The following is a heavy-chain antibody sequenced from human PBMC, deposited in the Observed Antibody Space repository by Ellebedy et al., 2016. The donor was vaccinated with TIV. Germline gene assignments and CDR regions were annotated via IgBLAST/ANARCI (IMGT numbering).Heavy chain of an antibody. CDR1: VGSFSGYY. CDR2: INYSGST. V-gene: IGHV4-34*01. CDR3: ARREMASSWWYFDL. J-gene: IGHJ2*01. D-gene: IGHD5-24*01. Sequence: SETLSLXCAVYVGSFSGYYWSWIRQPPGKGLECIGEINYSGSTNYNPSLKSRVTISVDTSKNQFSLKLSSVTAADTAMYYCARREMASSWWYFDLWGRGTLVTVSS.